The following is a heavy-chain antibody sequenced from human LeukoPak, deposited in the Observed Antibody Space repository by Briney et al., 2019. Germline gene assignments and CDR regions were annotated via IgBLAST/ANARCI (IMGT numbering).Heavy chain of an antibody. CDR2: ISGSGGST. D-gene: IGHD3-22*01. CDR1: GFTFSSYA. CDR3: AKDYYDSSGYYFNYGMDV. V-gene: IGHV3-23*01. Sequence: PGGSLRLSCAASGFTFSSYAMSWVRQAPGKGLEWVSAISGSGGSTYYADSVKGRFTISRDNSKNTLYLQMNSLRAEDTAVYYCAKDYYDSSGYYFNYGMDVWGQGTTVTVS. J-gene: IGHJ6*02.